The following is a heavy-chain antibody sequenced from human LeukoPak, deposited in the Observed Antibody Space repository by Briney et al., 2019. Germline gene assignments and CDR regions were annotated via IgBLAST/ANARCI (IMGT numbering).Heavy chain of an antibody. D-gene: IGHD1-26*01. V-gene: IGHV1-18*01. CDR2: ISAYNGNT. CDR1: GYTFTSYG. J-gene: IGHJ4*02. CDR3: ARDRGSGSSTVEFDY. Sequence: APVKVSCKASGYTFTSYGISWVRQAPGQGLEWMGWISAYNGNTNYAQKLQGRVTMTTDTSTSTAYMELRSLRSDDTAVYYCARDRGSGSSTVEFDYWGQGTLVTVSS.